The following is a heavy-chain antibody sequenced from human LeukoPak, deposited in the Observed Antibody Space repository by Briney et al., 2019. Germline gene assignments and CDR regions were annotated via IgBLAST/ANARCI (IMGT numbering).Heavy chain of an antibody. V-gene: IGHV4-34*01. J-gene: IGHJ6*04. CDR2: INHSGST. Sequence: PSENLSCNCAVYGGSCSGYYWSWIRQPPGKGLEGIGEINHSGSTNYNPSLKSLVTISVDTSNNHFSLKLSSVTAADTAVYYCARGSRSTYYYGSGSPQGYYYGMDVWGKGTTVTVSS. CDR3: ARGSRSTYYYGSGSPQGYYYGMDV. D-gene: IGHD3-10*01. CDR1: GGSCSGYY.